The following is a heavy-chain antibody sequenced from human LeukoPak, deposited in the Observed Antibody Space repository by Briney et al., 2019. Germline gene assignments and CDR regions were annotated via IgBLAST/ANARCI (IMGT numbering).Heavy chain of an antibody. CDR3: AKGPRPDITVAHTVEN. V-gene: IGHV3-23*01. CDR2: ISSRGDST. CDR1: GFTFSNYA. Sequence: PGGSLMLSCAASGFTFSNYAMSWVRQAPERGLEWVSTISSRGDSTYDADSVKGRFTISRDNSKNSPYLQMNNVRVEDTAVYYCAKGPRPDITVAHTVENWGQGTLVAVSS. J-gene: IGHJ4*02. D-gene: IGHD6-19*01.